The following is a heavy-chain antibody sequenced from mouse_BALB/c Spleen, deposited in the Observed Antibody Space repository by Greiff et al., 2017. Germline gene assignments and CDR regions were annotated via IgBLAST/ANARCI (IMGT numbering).Heavy chain of an antibody. D-gene: IGHD1-2*01. CDR3: ARSPLRGAMDY. CDR1: GFTFSSFG. CDR2: ISSGSSTI. Sequence: DVKLVESGGGLVQPGGSRKLSCAASGFTFSSFGMHWVRQAPEKGLEWVAYISSGSSTIYYADTVKGRFTISRDNPKNTLFLQMTSLRSEDTAMYYCARSPLRGAMDYWGQGTSVTVSS. J-gene: IGHJ4*01. V-gene: IGHV5-17*02.